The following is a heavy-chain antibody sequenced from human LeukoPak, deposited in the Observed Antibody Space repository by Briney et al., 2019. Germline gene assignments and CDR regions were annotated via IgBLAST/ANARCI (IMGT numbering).Heavy chain of an antibody. CDR1: GGSISSYY. V-gene: IGHV4-59*01. Sequence: SETLSLTCTVSGGSISSYYWSWLRQPPGKGLEWIGYIYYSGSTNYNPSLKSRVTISVDTSKNQFSLKLSSVTAADTAVYYCARDRGGYSEAGLYYYMDVWGKGTTVTVSS. J-gene: IGHJ6*03. D-gene: IGHD5-18*01. CDR3: ARDRGGYSEAGLYYYMDV. CDR2: IYYSGST.